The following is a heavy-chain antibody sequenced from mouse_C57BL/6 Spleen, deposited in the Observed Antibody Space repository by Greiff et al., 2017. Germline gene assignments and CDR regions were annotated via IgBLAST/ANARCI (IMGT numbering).Heavy chain of an antibody. J-gene: IGHJ2*01. V-gene: IGHV14-1*01. CDR2: IDPEDGDT. CDR1: GFNIKDYY. CDR3: ATRMSTVVAVFDY. D-gene: IGHD1-1*01. Sequence: VQLQQSGAELVRPGASVKLSCTASGFNIKDYYMHWVKQRPEQGLEWIGRIDPEDGDTEYDPKFQGKATMTADTSSNTAYLQLSSLTSEDTAFYFCATRMSTVVAVFDYTGQGATLTVSS.